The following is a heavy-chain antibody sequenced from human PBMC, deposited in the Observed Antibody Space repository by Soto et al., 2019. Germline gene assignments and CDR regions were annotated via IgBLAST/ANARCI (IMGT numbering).Heavy chain of an antibody. CDR1: GFTFSNYW. Sequence: EVQLVESGGGLVQPGGSLRLSCAVSGFTFSNYWMHWVRQAPGKGLVWVSTISPDGTIPDYTDSVKGRLAISRDNAKTTMFFQINSLRPEDTAVYDCARFRGDAFDIWGQGTMVTVSS. D-gene: IGHD3-10*01. V-gene: IGHV3-74*01. CDR3: ARFRGDAFDI. J-gene: IGHJ3*02. CDR2: ISPDGTIP.